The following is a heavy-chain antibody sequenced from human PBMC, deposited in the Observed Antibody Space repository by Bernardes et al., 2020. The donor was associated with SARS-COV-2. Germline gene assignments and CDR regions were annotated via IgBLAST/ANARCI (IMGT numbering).Heavy chain of an antibody. J-gene: IGHJ6*02. CDR2: ISYDGSNK. V-gene: IGHV3-30*18. CDR3: AKDSPYYYYGMDV. Sequence: GGSLRLSCAASGFTFSSYGMHWVRQAPGKGLEWVAVISYDGSNKYYADSVKGRFTISRDNSKNTLYLQMNSLRAEDTAVYYCAKDSPYYYYGMDVWGQGTTVTVSS. CDR1: GFTFSSYG.